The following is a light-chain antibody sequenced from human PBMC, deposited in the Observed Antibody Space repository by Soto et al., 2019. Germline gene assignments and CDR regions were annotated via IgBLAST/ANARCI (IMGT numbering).Light chain of an antibody. J-gene: IGKJ5*01. Sequence: DIQMTQSPCSLSASVADRGTINSRASQSISSYLNWYQQKTGKXPNXLIYAASSLQSGVPSRFTGSGSGTDSTLTISSLQPEDFAMYYCQQIYSTPFTFGQGQDWRL. CDR1: QSISSY. V-gene: IGKV1-39*01. CDR3: QQIYSTPFT. CDR2: AAS.